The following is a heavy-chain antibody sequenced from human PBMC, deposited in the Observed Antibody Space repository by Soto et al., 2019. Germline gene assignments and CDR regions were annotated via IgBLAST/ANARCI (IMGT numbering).Heavy chain of an antibody. CDR2: INHSGST. Sequence: QVQLQQWGAGLLKPSETLSLTCAVYGGSFSGYYWSWIRQPPGKGLEWIGEINHSGSTNYNPSLKRLATRAVHTSKNQFSLQLSSVTAADSAVYYCARGAGRYCSSPSCYGHYWYFDLWGRGTLVTVSS. D-gene: IGHD2-2*01. V-gene: IGHV4-34*01. CDR1: GGSFSGYY. J-gene: IGHJ2*01. CDR3: ARGAGRYCSSPSCYGHYWYFDL.